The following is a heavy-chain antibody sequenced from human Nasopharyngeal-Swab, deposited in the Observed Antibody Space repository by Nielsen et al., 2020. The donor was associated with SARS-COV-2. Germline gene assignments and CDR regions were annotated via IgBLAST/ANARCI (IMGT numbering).Heavy chain of an antibody. J-gene: IGHJ6*03. CDR1: GFTFSGSA. V-gene: IGHV3-73*01. CDR3: TSLEYSSSSGAGAYYYYMDV. Sequence: GESLKISCAASGFTFSGSAMHWVRQASGKGLEWVGRIRSKANSYATAYAASVKGRFTISRDDSKNTAYLQMNSLKTEDTAVYYCTSLEYSSSSGAGAYYYYMDVWGKGTTVTVSS. CDR2: IRSKANSYAT. D-gene: IGHD6-6*01.